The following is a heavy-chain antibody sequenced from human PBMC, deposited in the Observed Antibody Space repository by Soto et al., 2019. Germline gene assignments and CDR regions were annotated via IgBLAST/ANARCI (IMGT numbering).Heavy chain of an antibody. J-gene: IGHJ3*02. Sequence: PGGSLRLSCAVSGFTVSSNSMTWVRQAPGKGLEWVSIIYSGDNTYYADSVKGRFTISRDDSKNTLYLHMNSLRGEDTAVYYCARGVVVPAARDAFDIWGQGTMVTVSS. CDR1: GFTVSSNS. V-gene: IGHV3-66*01. CDR2: IYSGDNT. CDR3: ARGVVVPAARDAFDI. D-gene: IGHD2-2*01.